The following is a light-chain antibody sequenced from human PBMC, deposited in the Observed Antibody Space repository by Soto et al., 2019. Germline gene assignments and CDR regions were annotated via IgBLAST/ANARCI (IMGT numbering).Light chain of an antibody. CDR3: KQYNNWPIT. CDR2: GAS. CDR1: QSVSSN. V-gene: IGKV3-15*01. Sequence: EIVMTQSPATLSVSPGERATLSCRASQSVSSNLAWYQQKPGQAPRLLIYGASTRATGIPTRFSGSGSGTDFTLTIRSLQSEDFSVYYCKQYNNWPITFGQGTRLEIK. J-gene: IGKJ5*01.